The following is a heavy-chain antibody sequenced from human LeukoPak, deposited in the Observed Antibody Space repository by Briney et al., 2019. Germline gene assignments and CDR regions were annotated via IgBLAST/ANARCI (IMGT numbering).Heavy chain of an antibody. D-gene: IGHD3-16*01. J-gene: IGHJ5*02. CDR3: ARADRLHGGPYLIGP. CDR2: INPNSGGT. Sequence: ASVKVSCKTSGYSFTDYYMHWVRQAPGQGLEWMGWINPNSGGTSSAQKFQGRVTMTRDTSITTVYMEVNRLTSDDTAMYYCARADRLHGGPYLIGPWGQGTLVTVSS. CDR1: GYSFTDYY. V-gene: IGHV1-2*02.